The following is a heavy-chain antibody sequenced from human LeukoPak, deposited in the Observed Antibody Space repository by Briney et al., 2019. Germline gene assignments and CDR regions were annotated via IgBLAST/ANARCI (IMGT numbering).Heavy chain of an antibody. D-gene: IGHD4/OR15-4a*01. CDR3: AREGAYYLDS. Sequence: PGGSLRLSCAASGFTVSSNYMSWVRQAPGKGLVWVANVKQDGSERYYVGSVRGRFTISRDNAKNSLYLQMNSLRAEDTAVYYCAREGAYYLDSWGQGTLVAVSS. J-gene: IGHJ4*02. V-gene: IGHV3-7*01. CDR1: GFTVSSNY. CDR2: VKQDGSER.